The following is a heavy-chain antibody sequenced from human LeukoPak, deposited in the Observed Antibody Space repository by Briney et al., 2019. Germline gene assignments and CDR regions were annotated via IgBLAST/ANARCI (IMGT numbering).Heavy chain of an antibody. V-gene: IGHV4-4*07. CDR3: ARAGYYYYYMDV. CDR1: GGSISSYY. CDR2: IYSSGST. Sequence: SETLSLTCTVSGGSISSYYWSWIRQPAGKGLEWIGRIYSSGSTNYNPSLKSRVTISLETSKNQFSLKLTSVTAADTAVYYGARAGYYYYYMDVWGKGTTVTVSS. J-gene: IGHJ6*03.